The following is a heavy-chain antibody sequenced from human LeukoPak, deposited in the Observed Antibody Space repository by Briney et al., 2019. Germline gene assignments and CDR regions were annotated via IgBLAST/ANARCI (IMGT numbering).Heavy chain of an antibody. CDR3: AKSLATVVTGKCDF. CDR1: GFSFDDFS. V-gene: IGHV3-21*06. CDR2: ISGYSNYM. D-gene: IGHD4-23*01. J-gene: IGHJ4*02. Sequence: GGSLRLSCAASGFSFDDFSMNWIRQAPGKGLEWVASISGYSNYMYYADSVKGRFTISRDNVKSSLHLQMNSLGAEDTAVYYCAKSLATVVTGKCDFWGQGTLVTVSS.